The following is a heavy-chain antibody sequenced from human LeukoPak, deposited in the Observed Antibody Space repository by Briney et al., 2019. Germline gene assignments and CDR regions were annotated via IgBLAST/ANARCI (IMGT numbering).Heavy chain of an antibody. CDR2: ISYDGSNK. V-gene: IGHV3-30-3*01. D-gene: IGHD3-9*01. CDR1: GFTFSSYA. CDR3: GRRGGGDILTGYPDY. Sequence: PGRSLRLSCAASGFTFSSYAMHGVRQAPGKGPEWVAVISYDGSNKYYADSVRGRFTISRDNSKNTLLLQMSSLRAGDTAIYYCGRRGGGDILTGYPDYWGQGTLVIVSS. J-gene: IGHJ4*02.